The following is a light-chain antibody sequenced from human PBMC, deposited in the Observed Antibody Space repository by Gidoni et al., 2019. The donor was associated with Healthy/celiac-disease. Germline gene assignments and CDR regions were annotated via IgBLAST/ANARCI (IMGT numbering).Light chain of an antibody. Sequence: DIQITQSPSSVSASVGDRVTITCRASQGISSWLAWSQQKPVKAPKLLIYAASSLQSGVPSRFSGSVSGTDFTLTISSLQPEDFATYYCQQVNSFPRTFGPGTKVDIK. V-gene: IGKV1-12*01. CDR2: AAS. CDR3: QQVNSFPRT. J-gene: IGKJ3*01. CDR1: QGISSW.